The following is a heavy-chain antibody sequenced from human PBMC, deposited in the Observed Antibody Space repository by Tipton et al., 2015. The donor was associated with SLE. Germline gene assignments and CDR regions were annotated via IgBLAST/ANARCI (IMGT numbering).Heavy chain of an antibody. V-gene: IGHV3-33*01. CDR2: IWYDGSNK. D-gene: IGHD2-2*01. Sequence: SLRLSCATSGFTFSSYGMHWVRQAPGKGLEWVAVIWYDGSNKYYADSVKGRFTISRDNSKNTLYLQMNSLRAEDTAVYYCAGRRWYCSSTSGWMDVGGKGTPVTVPP. CDR3: AGRRWYCSSTSGWMDV. J-gene: IGHJ6*04. CDR1: GFTFSSYG.